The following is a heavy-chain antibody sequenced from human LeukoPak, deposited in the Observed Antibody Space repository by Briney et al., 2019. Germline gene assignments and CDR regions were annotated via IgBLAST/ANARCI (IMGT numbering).Heavy chain of an antibody. D-gene: IGHD1-7*01. CDR3: AREMGTTPNWFDP. CDR2: INHSGST. J-gene: IGHJ5*02. CDR1: GGSFSGYY. Sequence: PSETLSLTCAVYGGSFSGYYWSWIRQPPGKGLEWIGEINHSGSTNYNPSLKSRVTMSVDTSKNQFSLKLNSVTAADTAVYYCAREMGTTPNWFDPWGQGTLVTVSS. V-gene: IGHV4-34*01.